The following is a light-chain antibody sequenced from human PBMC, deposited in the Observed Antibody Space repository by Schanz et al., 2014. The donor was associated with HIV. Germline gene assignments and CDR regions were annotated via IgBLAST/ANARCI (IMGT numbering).Light chain of an antibody. CDR2: DVD. J-gene: IGLJ3*02. Sequence: QSALTQPASVSGSPGQSITISCTGTSSDVGGYKYVSWYQQYPGKAPKLIIFDVDNRPSGVSWRFSASKSGNTASLTISGLQAEDEADYYCGSYSSGDSHWVFGGGTKRTVL. CDR1: SSDVGGYKY. CDR3: GSYSSGDSHWV. V-gene: IGLV2-14*01.